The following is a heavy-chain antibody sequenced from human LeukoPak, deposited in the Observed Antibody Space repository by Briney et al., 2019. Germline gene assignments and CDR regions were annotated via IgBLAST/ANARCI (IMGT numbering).Heavy chain of an antibody. CDR1: GFTFRDYF. D-gene: IGHD3-22*01. CDR3: ARATYDSSAVDAFDI. J-gene: IGHJ3*02. Sequence: GGSLRLSCAASGFTFRDYFMSWIRQAPGKGLEWVAYTNTAGNTIYYADSMKGRFTISRDNAKNSMYLQMNTLRAEDTAVYYCARATYDSSAVDAFDIWGQGTMVTVSP. V-gene: IGHV3-11*01. CDR2: TNTAGNTI.